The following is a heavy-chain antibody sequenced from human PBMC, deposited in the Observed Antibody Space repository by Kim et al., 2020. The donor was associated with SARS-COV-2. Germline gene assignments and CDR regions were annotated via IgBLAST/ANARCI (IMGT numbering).Heavy chain of an antibody. V-gene: IGHV4-34*01. CDR1: GGSLSGFW. J-gene: IGHJ4*02. CDR2: INDRGST. D-gene: IGHD3-16*01. CDR3: ARWGSFEY. Sequence: SETLSLTCAVYGGSLSGFWWSWIRQSPGKGLEWIGEINDRGSTNYNPSLKSRVTISVDTSKNQLSLRLRSVTAADTAVYYCARWGSFEYWGQGTQVTVSS.